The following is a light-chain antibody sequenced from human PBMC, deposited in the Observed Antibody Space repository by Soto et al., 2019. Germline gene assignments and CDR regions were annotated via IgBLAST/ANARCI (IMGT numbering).Light chain of an antibody. J-gene: IGKJ5*01. CDR1: QSVSSSY. CDR3: QQCGSSPTIT. V-gene: IGKV3-20*01. Sequence: EIVWTQSPGTLSLSPRERATLSCRASQSVSSSYLAWYQQKPGQAPRLLIYGASSRTAGIPDRFSGSGSGTDFTLTISRLEPEDFAVYYCQQCGSSPTITFGQGTRREIK. CDR2: GAS.